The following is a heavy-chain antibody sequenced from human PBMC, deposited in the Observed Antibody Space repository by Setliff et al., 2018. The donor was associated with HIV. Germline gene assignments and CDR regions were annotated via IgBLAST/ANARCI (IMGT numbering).Heavy chain of an antibody. Sequence: GESLKISCEASGYTFTNYWIAWVRQMPGKGLEWMGIIYSGDSETKYSPSFEGQVSLSVDKSINTAYLHWSRLKASDTAMYYCARTTSSKWERWYFDVWGRGTLVTAPQ. CDR1: GYTFTNYW. D-gene: IGHD4-4*01. CDR3: ARTTSSKWERWYFDV. V-gene: IGHV5-51*01. CDR2: IYSGDSET. J-gene: IGHJ2*01.